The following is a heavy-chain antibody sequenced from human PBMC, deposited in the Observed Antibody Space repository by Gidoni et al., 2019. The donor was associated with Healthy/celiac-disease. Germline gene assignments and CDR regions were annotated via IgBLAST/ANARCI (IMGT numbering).Heavy chain of an antibody. V-gene: IGHV1-3*01. J-gene: IGHJ6*03. CDR3: AREVVVVPAAILAYYYYMDV. D-gene: IGHD2-2*02. Sequence: QVQLVQSGAEVKKPGASVKVSCKASGYTFTSYAMHWVRQAPGQRLEWMGWINAGNGNTKYSQKFQGRVTITRDTSASTAYMELSSLRSEDTAVYYCAREVVVVPAAILAYYYYMDVWGKGTTVTVSS. CDR2: INAGNGNT. CDR1: GYTFTSYA.